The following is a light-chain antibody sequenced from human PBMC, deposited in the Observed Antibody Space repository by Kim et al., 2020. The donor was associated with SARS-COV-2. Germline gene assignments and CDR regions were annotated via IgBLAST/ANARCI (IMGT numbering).Light chain of an antibody. CDR3: NSRDSNDNVV. Sequence: SSELTQDPAVSVALGQTVRITCQGDSLRSYYATWYQQKPGQAPILVIYGKNNRPSAIPDRFSGSSSGNTTSLTITGTQAGDEADYYCNSRDSNDNVVFGG. CDR2: GKN. V-gene: IGLV3-19*01. J-gene: IGLJ2*01. CDR1: SLRSYY.